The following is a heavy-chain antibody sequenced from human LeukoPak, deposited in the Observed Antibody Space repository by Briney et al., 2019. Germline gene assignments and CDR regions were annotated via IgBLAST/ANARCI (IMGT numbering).Heavy chain of an antibody. V-gene: IGHV1-24*01. CDR2: FDPEDGET. CDR3: ATRPPGYSGSYYFDY. D-gene: IGHD1-26*01. J-gene: IGHJ4*02. Sequence: ASVKVSCKVSGYTLTELSIHWVRQAPGKGLEWMGGFDPEDGETIYAQKFQGRVTMTEDTSTDTAYMELSSLRSEDTAVYYCATRPPGYSGSYYFDYWGQGTLVTVSS. CDR1: GYTLTELS.